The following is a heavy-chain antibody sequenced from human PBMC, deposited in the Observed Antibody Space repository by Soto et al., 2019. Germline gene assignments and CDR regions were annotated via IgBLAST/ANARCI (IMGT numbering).Heavy chain of an antibody. D-gene: IGHD3-9*01. CDR3: ARVLRYFDTPYGMDV. CDR1: GFTFSNHA. Sequence: EVQLLESGEGLVQPGGSLKLSCAASGFTFSNHAMSWVRQAPGKGREWASGIGGSGRNTYYADSVKGRFTISRDNSQNTLFLQMNSLRAEDTAEYYCARVLRYFDTPYGMDVWGQGTTVTVSS. J-gene: IGHJ6*02. V-gene: IGHV3-23*01. CDR2: IGGSGRNT.